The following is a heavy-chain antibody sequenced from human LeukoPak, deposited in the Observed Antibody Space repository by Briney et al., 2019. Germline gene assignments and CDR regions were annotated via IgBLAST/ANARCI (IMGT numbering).Heavy chain of an antibody. V-gene: IGHV4-34*01. CDR2: TNHSGST. J-gene: IGHJ4*02. Sequence: PSETLSLTCAVYGGSFSGYYWSWIRQPPGKGLEWIGETNHSGSTNYNPSLKSRVTISVDTSKNQFSLKLSSVTAADTAVYYCASSTLGYFDYWGQGTLVTVSS. D-gene: IGHD2-2*01. CDR3: ASSTLGYFDY. CDR1: GGSFSGYY.